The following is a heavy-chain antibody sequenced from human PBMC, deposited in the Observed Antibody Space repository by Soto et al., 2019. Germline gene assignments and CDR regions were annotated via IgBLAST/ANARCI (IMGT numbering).Heavy chain of an antibody. CDR3: ASLNTIFGVVTNYYYGMDV. V-gene: IGHV1-69*13. D-gene: IGHD3-3*01. CDR1: GGTFSSYA. CDR2: IIPIFGTA. Sequence: ASVKVSCKASGGTFSSYAISWVRQAPGQGLEWMGGIIPIFGTANYAQKFQGRVTITADESTSTAYMELSSLRSEDTAVYYCASLNTIFGVVTNYYYGMDVWGQGTTVTVSS. J-gene: IGHJ6*02.